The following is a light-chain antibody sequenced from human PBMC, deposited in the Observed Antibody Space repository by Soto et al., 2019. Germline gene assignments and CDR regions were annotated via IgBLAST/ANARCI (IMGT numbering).Light chain of an antibody. CDR2: GAS. CDR3: QQYNSWPTIT. V-gene: IGKV3-15*01. Sequence: EIVITQSPDTLYVSPGEGATLSCRASQSVRTKLAWYQQKAGQAPRLLIYGASTRANGIPDRFSGSGSGTEFTLTISSLQSEDFAVYYCQQYNSWPTITFGQGTRLEIK. CDR1: QSVRTK. J-gene: IGKJ5*01.